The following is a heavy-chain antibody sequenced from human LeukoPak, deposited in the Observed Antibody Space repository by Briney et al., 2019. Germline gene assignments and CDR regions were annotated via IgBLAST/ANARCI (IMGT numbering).Heavy chain of an antibody. V-gene: IGHV4-34*01. J-gene: IGHJ4*02. CDR3: ARGCNYYDSSGYYYAFDY. CDR2: INHSGST. Sequence: SETLSLTCAVYGGSFSGYYWSWIRQPPGKGLEWIGEINHSGSTNYNPSLKSRVTISVDTSKNQFSLKLSSVTAADTAVYYCARGCNYYDSSGYYYAFDYWGQGTLVTVSS. D-gene: IGHD3-22*01. CDR1: GGSFSGYY.